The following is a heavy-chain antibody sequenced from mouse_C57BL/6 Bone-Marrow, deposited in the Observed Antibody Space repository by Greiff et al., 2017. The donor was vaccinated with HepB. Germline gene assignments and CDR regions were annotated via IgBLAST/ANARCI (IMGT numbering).Heavy chain of an antibody. CDR2: ISDGGSYT. CDR3: ARAPLLFYFDY. J-gene: IGHJ2*01. D-gene: IGHD1-1*01. CDR1: GFTFSSYA. Sequence: EVQVVESGGGLVKPGGSLKLSCAASGFTFSSYAMSWVRQTPEKRLEWVATISDGGSYTYYPDNVKGRFTISRDNAKNNLYLQMSHLKSEDTAMYYCARAPLLFYFDYWGQGTTLTVSS. V-gene: IGHV5-4*01.